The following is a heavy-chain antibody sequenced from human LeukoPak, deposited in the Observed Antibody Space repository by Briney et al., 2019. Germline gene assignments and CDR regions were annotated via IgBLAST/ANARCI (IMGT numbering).Heavy chain of an antibody. V-gene: IGHV3-15*01. J-gene: IGHJ6*03. Sequence: GGSLRLSCAASGFTFSNAWMSWVRQAPGKGLEWVGRIKRKSEGRTTDDAVTVKVRFTIAKDNSKNTLYLQMNTLKTEDTSVYYCTTVNTYYYYYMDVWGKGTTVTVSS. CDR3: TTVNTYYYYYMDV. CDR1: GFTFSNAW. D-gene: IGHD5-18*01. CDR2: IKRKSEGRTT.